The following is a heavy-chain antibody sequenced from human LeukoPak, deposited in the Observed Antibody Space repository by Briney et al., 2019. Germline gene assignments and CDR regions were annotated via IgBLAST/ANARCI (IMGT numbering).Heavy chain of an antibody. CDR3: ASTNYDFWSGPSLGAFDI. CDR1: GGSISSSSYY. CDR2: IYYSGST. J-gene: IGHJ3*02. V-gene: IGHV4-39*01. D-gene: IGHD3-3*01. Sequence: SETLSLTCTVSGGSISSSSYYWGWTRQPPGKGLEWIGSIYYSGSTYYNPSLKSRVTISVDTSKNQFSLKLSSVTAADTAVYYCASTNYDFWSGPSLGAFDIWGQGTMVTVSS.